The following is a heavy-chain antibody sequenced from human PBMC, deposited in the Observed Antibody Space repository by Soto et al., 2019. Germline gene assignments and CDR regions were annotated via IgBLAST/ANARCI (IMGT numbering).Heavy chain of an antibody. CDR1: GFTFSSYA. CDR2: ISGSGGST. D-gene: IGHD3-22*01. Sequence: EVQLLESGGGLVQPGGSLRLSCAASGFTFSSYAMSWVRPAPGKGLEWVSAISGSGGSTYYADSVKGRFTISRDNSKNTLYLQMNSLRAEDTAVYYCAKDLPRGDFEYYYDSSGYYPGFDYWGQGTLVTVSS. V-gene: IGHV3-23*01. CDR3: AKDLPRGDFEYYYDSSGYYPGFDY. J-gene: IGHJ4*02.